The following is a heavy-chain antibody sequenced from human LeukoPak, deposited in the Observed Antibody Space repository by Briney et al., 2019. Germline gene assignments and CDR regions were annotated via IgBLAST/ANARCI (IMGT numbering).Heavy chain of an antibody. J-gene: IGHJ4*02. Sequence: GGSLRLSCAASGFTFSNYNMNWVRQAPGKGLEWVSSISTSSSYIYYADSVKGRFTISRDNAKKSLYLQMNSLRAEDTAVYYCARVQGGGYRTADYWGQGTLVTVSS. CDR3: ARVQGGGYRTADY. D-gene: IGHD6-19*01. CDR2: ISTSSSYI. V-gene: IGHV3-21*01. CDR1: GFTFSNYN.